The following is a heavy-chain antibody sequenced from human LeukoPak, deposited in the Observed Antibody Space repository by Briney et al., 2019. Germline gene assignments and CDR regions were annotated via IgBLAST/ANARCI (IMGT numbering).Heavy chain of an antibody. J-gene: IGHJ4*02. D-gene: IGHD6-6*01. CDR2: IIPIFGTA. CDR3: ARGGVYSSSPDY. V-gene: IGHV1-69*13. CDR1: GGTFSSYA. Sequence: SVKDSCKASGGTFSSYAISWVRQAPGQGLEWMGGIIPIFGTANYAQKFQGRVTITADESTSTAYMELSSLRSEDTAVYYCARGGVYSSSPDYWGQGTLVTVSS.